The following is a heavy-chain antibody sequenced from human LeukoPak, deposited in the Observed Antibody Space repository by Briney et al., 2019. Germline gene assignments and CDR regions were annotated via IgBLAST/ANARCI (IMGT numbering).Heavy chain of an antibody. D-gene: IGHD3-10*01. J-gene: IGHJ6*03. CDR2: IRYDGSNK. Sequence: GGSLRLSCAETGFTFSSYGMHWARQAPGKGLEWVTFIRYDGSNKYYADSVKARFTISRDNSKNTLYLQMNSLRAEDTAVYYCAKDGYYGSGSYSYCMDVWGKGTTVTISS. CDR1: GFTFSSYG. CDR3: AKDGYYGSGSYSYCMDV. V-gene: IGHV3-30*02.